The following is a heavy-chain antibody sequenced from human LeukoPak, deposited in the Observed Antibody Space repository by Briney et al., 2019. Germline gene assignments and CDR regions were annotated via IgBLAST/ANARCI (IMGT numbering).Heavy chain of an antibody. CDR3: AREGQLGLDN. Sequence: WASVKVSCKASGDTLTVHYIHWVRQGPGQGLEWLGWITLHSGDTHYAQKFQGRLTMTSDTSISTGYLELRRVQFDDTAVHYCAREGQLGLDNWGQGTLVTVSS. D-gene: IGHD1-1*01. CDR1: GDTLTVHY. J-gene: IGHJ1*01. V-gene: IGHV1-2*02. CDR2: ITLHSGDT.